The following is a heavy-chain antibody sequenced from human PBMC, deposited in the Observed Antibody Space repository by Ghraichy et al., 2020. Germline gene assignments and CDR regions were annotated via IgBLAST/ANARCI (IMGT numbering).Heavy chain of an antibody. CDR1: GGSISSNSYY. Sequence: SETLSLTCPVSGGSISSNSYYWDWIRQPPGKGLEWIGSIYYRGNTYYNPSLKSRVTISVDTSKTQFSLNLSSVTAADAAVYYCVRRARTYFDYWGPGTLVTVSS. J-gene: IGHJ4*02. CDR3: VRRARTYFDY. CDR2: IYYRGNT. V-gene: IGHV4-39*01.